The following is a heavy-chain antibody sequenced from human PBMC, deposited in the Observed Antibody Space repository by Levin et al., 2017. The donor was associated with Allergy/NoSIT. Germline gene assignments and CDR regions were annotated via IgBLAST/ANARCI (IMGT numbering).Heavy chain of an antibody. V-gene: IGHV3-7*01. CDR1: GFTFSSYW. D-gene: IGHD3/OR15-3a*01. Sequence: SCAASGFTFSSYWMSWVRQAPGKGLEWVANIKQDGSEKYYVDSVKGRFTISRDNAKNSLYLQMNSLRAEDTAVYYCARDGLLPREDYYYYYGMDVWGQGTTVTVSS. CDR2: IKQDGSEK. J-gene: IGHJ6*02. CDR3: ARDGLLPREDYYYYYGMDV.